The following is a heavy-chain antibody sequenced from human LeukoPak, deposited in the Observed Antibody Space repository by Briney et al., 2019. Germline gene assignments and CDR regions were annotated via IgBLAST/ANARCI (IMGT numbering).Heavy chain of an antibody. D-gene: IGHD6-13*01. Sequence: SETLSLTCTVSGGSIRSYYWNWIRQPPGKGLEWIGYIYYSGNTNYNPSLKSRVTISVDTSKNQFSLKLSSVTAADTAVYYCARGYSSSWNYFDYWGQGTLVTVSS. V-gene: IGHV4-59*01. CDR1: GGSIRSYY. CDR2: IYYSGNT. CDR3: ARGYSSSWNYFDY. J-gene: IGHJ4*02.